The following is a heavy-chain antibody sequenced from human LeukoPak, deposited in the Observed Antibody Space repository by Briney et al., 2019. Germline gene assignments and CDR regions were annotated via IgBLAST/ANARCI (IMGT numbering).Heavy chain of an antibody. V-gene: IGHV4-38-2*02. Sequence: SETLSLTCTVSGYSISSGYYWGWIRPPPGKGLEWIGSGYHIGSTDFNPSLRSRVTILIDIFKNQFSLKMSSVTAADTAVYYCARWGYYDSSDYWGQGTLVTVSS. D-gene: IGHD3-22*01. CDR3: ARWGYYDSSDY. J-gene: IGHJ4*02. CDR1: GYSISSGYY. CDR2: GYHIGST.